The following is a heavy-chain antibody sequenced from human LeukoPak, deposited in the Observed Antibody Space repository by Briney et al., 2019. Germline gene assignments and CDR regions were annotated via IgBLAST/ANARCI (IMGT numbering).Heavy chain of an antibody. V-gene: IGHV3-30*01. D-gene: IGHD6-25*01. Sequence: GGSMRLSCAASGFTFSSYAMHWVRQAPDKGLERVAVISYDGSNKYYADSVKGRFTISRDNSKNTLYLQMNSLRAEDTAVYYCARETDAKQRYMDVWGKGTTVTVSS. CDR2: ISYDGSNK. J-gene: IGHJ6*03. CDR1: GFTFSSYA. CDR3: ARETDAKQRYMDV.